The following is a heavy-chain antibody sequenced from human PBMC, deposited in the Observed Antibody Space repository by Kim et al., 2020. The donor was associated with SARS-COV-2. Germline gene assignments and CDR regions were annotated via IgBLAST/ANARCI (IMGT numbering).Heavy chain of an antibody. CDR1: GFTFSHYW. Sequence: GGSLRLSCEASGFTFSHYWMTWVRQTPGKGLEWLATIKQDGSENYCVDSVKGRFTISRDNAKHSLYLQMNSLRAEDAAVYYCARKSREIDYWGQGTLVTV. V-gene: IGHV3-7*05. CDR2: IKQDGSEN. CDR3: ARKSREIDY. J-gene: IGHJ4*02.